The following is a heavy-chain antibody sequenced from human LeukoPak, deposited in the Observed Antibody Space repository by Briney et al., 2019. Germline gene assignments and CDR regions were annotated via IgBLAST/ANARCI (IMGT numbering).Heavy chain of an antibody. CDR3: ARETKGVPGYYLDY. CDR2: INAGTGHT. D-gene: IGHD2-8*01. V-gene: IGHV1-3*01. J-gene: IGHJ4*02. CDR1: GYTFTGYL. Sequence: GASVKVSCKASGYTFTGYLMHWVRQAPGQRREWMGWINAGTGHTKYSQNFQGRVTITRDTSASTAYMDLSSLTTEDTAVYYCARETKGVPGYYLDYWGQGTLVTVSS.